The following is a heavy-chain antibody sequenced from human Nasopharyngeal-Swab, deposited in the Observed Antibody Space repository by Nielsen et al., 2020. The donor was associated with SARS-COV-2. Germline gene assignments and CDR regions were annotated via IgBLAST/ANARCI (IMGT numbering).Heavy chain of an antibody. CDR1: GGSFRGYY. D-gene: IGHD6-19*01. J-gene: IGHJ6*02. V-gene: IGHV4-34*01. CDR2: INHSGST. CDR3: ARVPPIAVAGKGVDV. Sequence: SQTLSLTCAVYGGSFRGYYLSWIRQPPGKGLEWIGEINHSGSTNYNPSLKSRVTISVDTSKNQFSLKLSSVTAADTAVYYCARVPPIAVAGKGVDVWGQGTTVTVSS.